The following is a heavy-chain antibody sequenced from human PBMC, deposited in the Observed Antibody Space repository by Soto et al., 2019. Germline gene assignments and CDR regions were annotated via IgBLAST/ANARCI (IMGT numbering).Heavy chain of an antibody. CDR1: GGTFSSYA. J-gene: IGHJ4*02. Sequence: ASVKVSCKASGGTFSSYAISWVRQAPGQGLEWMGGIIPIFGTANYAQKFQGRVTITADESTSTAYMEPSSLRSEDTAVYYCAREDQSRVATIPAGLDYWGQGTLVTVSS. D-gene: IGHD5-12*01. CDR3: AREDQSRVATIPAGLDY. CDR2: IIPIFGTA. V-gene: IGHV1-69*13.